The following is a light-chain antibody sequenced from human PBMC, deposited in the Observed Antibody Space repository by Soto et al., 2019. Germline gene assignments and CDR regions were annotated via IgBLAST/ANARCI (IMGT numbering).Light chain of an antibody. J-gene: IGKJ1*01. CDR2: DAS. CDR1: QSISSW. CDR3: QQYNSFWT. V-gene: IGKV1-5*01. Sequence: DIPMTQSPSTLSASVGDRVTITCRASQSISSWLAWYQQKPGKAPRLLIYDASYLERGVPSRFSGSGSGTEFTITISDLQPDDLATYYCQQYNSFWTFGQGTKVEI.